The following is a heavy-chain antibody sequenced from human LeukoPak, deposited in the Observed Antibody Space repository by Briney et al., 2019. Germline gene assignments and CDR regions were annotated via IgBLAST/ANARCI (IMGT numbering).Heavy chain of an antibody. CDR1: GYTFTSYD. V-gene: IGHV1-8*01. CDR3: AREYYYDSSGIRGAFDI. J-gene: IGHJ3*02. D-gene: IGHD3-22*01. CDR2: MNPNSGNT. Sequence: ASVKVSCKASGYTFTSYDINWVRQATGQGLEWMGWMNPNSGNTGYAQKLQGRVTMTTDTSTSTAYMELRSLRSDDTAVYYCAREYYYDSSGIRGAFDIWGQGTMVTVSS.